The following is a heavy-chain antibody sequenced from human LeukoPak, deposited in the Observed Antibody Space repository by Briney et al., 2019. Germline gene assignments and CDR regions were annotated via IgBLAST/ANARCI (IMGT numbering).Heavy chain of an antibody. CDR2: ISGYNGNR. CDR1: GYTFSSYG. CDR3: ARSSMGQITAGPSDY. V-gene: IGHV1-18*01. D-gene: IGHD3-16*01. Sequence: AAVKVSFKASGYTFSSYGIAWVRQGPGQGLEWMGWISGYNGNRNYAQKLQGRVSMTTDTATTTAYMDLRSLTSDDTALYYCARSSMGQITAGPSDYWGRGTLVTVSS. J-gene: IGHJ4*02.